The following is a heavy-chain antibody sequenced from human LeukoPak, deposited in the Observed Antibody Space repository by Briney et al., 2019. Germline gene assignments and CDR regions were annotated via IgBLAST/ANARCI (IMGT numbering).Heavy chain of an antibody. J-gene: IGHJ5*02. CDR2: IYYSGST. CDR1: GGSISSSSYY. V-gene: IGHV4-39*01. D-gene: IGHD6-13*01. CDR3: ASYPGIAAAGNWFDP. Sequence: PSETLSLTCTVSGGSISSSSYYWGWIRQPPGKGLEWIGSIYYSGSTYYNPSLKSRVTISVDTSKNQFSLKLSSVTAADTAVYYCASYPGIAAAGNWFDPWGQGTLVTVSS.